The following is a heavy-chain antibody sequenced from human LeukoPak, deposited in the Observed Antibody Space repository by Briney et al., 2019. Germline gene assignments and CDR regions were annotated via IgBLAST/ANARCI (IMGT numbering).Heavy chain of an antibody. CDR3: ARDRLVGATRYTSHFDY. V-gene: IGHV4-31*03. J-gene: IGHJ4*02. D-gene: IGHD1-26*01. CDR1: GGSISSGGYY. Sequence: SQTLSLTCTVSGGSISSGGYYWSWIRQHPGKGLEWIGYIYYSGSTYYNPSLKSRVTISVDTSKNQFSLKPSSVTAADTAVYYCARDRLVGATRYTSHFDYWGQGTLVTVSS. CDR2: IYYSGST.